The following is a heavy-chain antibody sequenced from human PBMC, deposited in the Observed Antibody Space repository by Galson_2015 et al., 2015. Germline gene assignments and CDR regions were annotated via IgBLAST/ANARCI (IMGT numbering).Heavy chain of an antibody. V-gene: IGHV1-69*13. CDR2: IIPIFRTV. Sequence: SVKVSCKASGGTFSSYAINWVRQAPGQGLEWVGGIIPIFRTVNYAQKFQGRVTITADESTSTAYMDLSSLRSEDTALYYCARAYCSGGSCYSGGQYYYFHMDVWGKGTTVTVSS. D-gene: IGHD2-15*01. J-gene: IGHJ6*03. CDR1: GGTFSSYA. CDR3: ARAYCSGGSCYSGGQYYYFHMDV.